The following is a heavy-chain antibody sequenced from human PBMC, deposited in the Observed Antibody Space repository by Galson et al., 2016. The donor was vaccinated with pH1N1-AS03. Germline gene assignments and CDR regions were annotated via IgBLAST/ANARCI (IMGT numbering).Heavy chain of an antibody. J-gene: IGHJ6*02. CDR3: ARDPRGPCSSATCATTYYFGMDV. V-gene: IGHV1-2*04. Sequence: SCKASGYIFTGFYVRWVRQAPGQGLEWMGWINPNNGVTNYAQKFQAWVTMTGDTSISTAYLELYGLKSDDTAVYYCARDPRGPCSSATCATTYYFGMDVWGQGTTVIVSS. CDR2: INPNNGVT. CDR1: GYIFTGFY. D-gene: IGHD2/OR15-2a*01.